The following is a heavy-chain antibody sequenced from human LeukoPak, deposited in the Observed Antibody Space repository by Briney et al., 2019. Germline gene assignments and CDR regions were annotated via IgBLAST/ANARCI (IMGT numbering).Heavy chain of an antibody. CDR1: GFTFSSYS. Sequence: GGSLRLSCAASGFTFSSYSMNWVRQAPEKGLELVSSISSGSSYIYYADSVRGRFTISTDNAKNSLYLQMNSLRADDTGVYYCTRDGGAAAGTYYYYYMDVWGKGTTVTVSS. J-gene: IGHJ6*03. V-gene: IGHV3-21*01. CDR2: ISSGSSYI. CDR3: TRDGGAAAGTYYYYYMDV. D-gene: IGHD6-13*01.